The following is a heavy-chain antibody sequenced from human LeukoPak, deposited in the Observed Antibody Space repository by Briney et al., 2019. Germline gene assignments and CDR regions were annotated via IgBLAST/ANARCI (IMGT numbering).Heavy chain of an antibody. CDR3: AKDASASPYFHWFDN. Sequence: PGGSLRLSCAASGFTFSSYAMNWVRQPPGKGLEWVAGISSGDRTFHAESVKGRFTISRDKSKDTLYLQMNSLRAEDTAVYYCAKDASASPYFHWFDNWGQGTQVIVSS. V-gene: IGHV3-23*01. D-gene: IGHD3-9*01. J-gene: IGHJ4*02. CDR2: ISSGDRT. CDR1: GFTFSSYA.